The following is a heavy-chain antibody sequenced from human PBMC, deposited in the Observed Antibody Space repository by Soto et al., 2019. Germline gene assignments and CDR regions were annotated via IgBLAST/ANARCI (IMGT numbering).Heavy chain of an antibody. V-gene: IGHV3-23*01. J-gene: IGHJ3*02. CDR2: ISGSGGST. CDR3: AKDRHDIVVVVAAEPPDSAFDI. Sequence: EVQLLESGGGLVQPGGSLRLSCAASGFTFSSYAMSWVRQAPGKGLEWVSAISGSGGSTYYADSVKGRFTISRDNSKNTLYLQMNSLRAEDTAVYYCAKDRHDIVVVVAAEPPDSAFDIWGQGTMVTVSS. D-gene: IGHD2-15*01. CDR1: GFTFSSYA.